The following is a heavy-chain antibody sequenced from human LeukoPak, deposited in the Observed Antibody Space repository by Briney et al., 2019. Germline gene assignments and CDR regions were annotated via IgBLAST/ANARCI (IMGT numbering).Heavy chain of an antibody. CDR3: ARDYYGSEYDY. V-gene: IGHV4-39*07. CDR2: IYYSGST. CDR1: GGSISSSSYY. Sequence: SETLSLTCTVSGGSISSSSYYWGWIRQPPGKGLEWIGSIYYSGSTYYNPSLKSRVTISVDTSKNQFSLKLSSVTAADTAVYYCARDYYGSEYDYWGQGTLVTVSS. D-gene: IGHD3-10*01. J-gene: IGHJ4*02.